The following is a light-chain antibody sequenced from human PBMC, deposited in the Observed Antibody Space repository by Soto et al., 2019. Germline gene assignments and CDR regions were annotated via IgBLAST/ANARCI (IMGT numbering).Light chain of an antibody. CDR1: QRVSSD. V-gene: IGKV3D-15*01. CDR2: GVF. CDR3: QHYNNWSPWT. J-gene: IGKJ1*01. Sequence: IELTQSPGTLSFSPGERATLSCWAGQRVSSDYLAWDLRIPGQPPWRLLHGVFRRATGIPDRFRGSGSGTEFTLSVSDLQSEDFAVYYSQHYNNWSPWTFGQGTKVDI.